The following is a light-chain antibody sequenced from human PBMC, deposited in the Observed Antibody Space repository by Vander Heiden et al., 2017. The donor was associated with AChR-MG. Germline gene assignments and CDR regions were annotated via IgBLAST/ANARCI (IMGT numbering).Light chain of an antibody. CDR3: QSYDSSLNVV. J-gene: IGLJ2*01. V-gene: IGLV1-40*01. Sequence: QSVLTPPPSVSGAPGQRVTISCTGSSSNLGAGYDVHWFQQLPKTAPKLVIANNFDRPSGVPDRFSGSKSGTSASLTITGLQAEDEADYYCQSYDSSLNVVFGGGTKVTVL. CDR1: SSNLGAGYD. CDR2: NNF.